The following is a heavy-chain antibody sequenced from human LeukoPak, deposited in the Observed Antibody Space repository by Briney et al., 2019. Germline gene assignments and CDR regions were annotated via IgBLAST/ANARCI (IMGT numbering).Heavy chain of an antibody. Sequence: GASVKVSCKASGYTFTSYGISWVRQAPGQGLEWMGWISAYNGNTNYAQKLQGRVTMTTDTSTSTAYMELRSLRSDDTAVYYCARDLRISRIAAAGIIIYWGQGTLVTVSS. CDR1: GYTFTSYG. J-gene: IGHJ4*02. CDR3: ARDLRISRIAAAGIIIY. CDR2: ISAYNGNT. D-gene: IGHD6-13*01. V-gene: IGHV1-18*01.